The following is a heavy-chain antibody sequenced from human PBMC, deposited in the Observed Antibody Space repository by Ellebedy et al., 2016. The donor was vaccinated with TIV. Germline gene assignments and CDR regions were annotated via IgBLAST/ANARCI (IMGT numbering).Heavy chain of an antibody. J-gene: IGHJ6*04. V-gene: IGHV3-53*01. CDR2: IYSGETI. CDR1: GFTVSGNY. CDR3: ARDSDFTLDV. Sequence: GGSLRLXXAASGFTVSGNYLTWVRQAPGKGLEWVSLIYSGETIDYADSVKGRFTISSDNSKNTIYLQMNTLRAEDTAVYYCARDSDFTLDVWGRGTTVTVSS. D-gene: IGHD3-10*01.